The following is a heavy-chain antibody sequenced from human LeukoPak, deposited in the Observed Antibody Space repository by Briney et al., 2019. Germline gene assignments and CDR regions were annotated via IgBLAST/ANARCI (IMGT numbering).Heavy chain of an antibody. V-gene: IGHV3-53*01. Sequence: GGSLRLSCAASGFTFSSNYMSWVRQAPGKGLEWVSVIYSGGSTYYSDSVKGRFTISRDNSKNTLYLQMNSLRAEDTAVYYCARDKIGNYYDSSGYYYYYYYMDVWGKGTTVTISS. CDR2: IYSGGST. CDR1: GFTFSSNY. CDR3: ARDKIGNYYDSSGYYYYYYYMDV. J-gene: IGHJ6*03. D-gene: IGHD3-22*01.